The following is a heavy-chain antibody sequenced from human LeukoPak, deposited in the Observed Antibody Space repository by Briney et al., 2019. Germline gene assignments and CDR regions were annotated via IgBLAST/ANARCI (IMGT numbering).Heavy chain of an antibody. CDR2: IYSGGIT. V-gene: IGHV3-53*01. D-gene: IGHD4/OR15-4a*01. J-gene: IGHJ4*02. Sequence: GRSLRLSCAASGFTVSSNYMSWVRQAPGKGLEWVSVIYSGGITYYADSVKGRFTISRDNSKNTLYLQMNSLRAEDTAVYYCARDPPRGDYADTSTEDYWGQGTLVTVSS. CDR3: ARDPPRGDYADTSTEDY. CDR1: GFTVSSNY.